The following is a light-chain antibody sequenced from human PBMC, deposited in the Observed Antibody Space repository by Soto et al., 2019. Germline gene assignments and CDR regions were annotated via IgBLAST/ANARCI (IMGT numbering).Light chain of an antibody. J-gene: IGKJ5*01. CDR2: RVS. V-gene: IGKV2-28*01. Sequence: DIVITHSPLSLPVTPVEPASLSWSSSQILLHSNGYNYLDWYLQKPGQSPQLLIYRVSNHLSGVPDRFSGSGSGSDFTLKISWVEAEDVGVYYCMKATQFPITCGKGQRREIK. CDR1: QILLHSNGYNY. CDR3: MKATQFPIT.